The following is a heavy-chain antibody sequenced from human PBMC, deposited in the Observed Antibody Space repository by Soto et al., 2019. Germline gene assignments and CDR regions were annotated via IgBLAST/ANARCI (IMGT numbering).Heavy chain of an antibody. D-gene: IGHD6-19*01. CDR2: INHSGST. Sequence: QVQLQQWGAGLLKPSETLSLTCAVYGGSFSGYYWSWIRQPPGKGLEWIGEINHSGSTNYNPSLKSRVNISVDTSKNQFSLKLSSVTAADTAVYYCAREGSSGWYGGWGQGTLVTVSS. CDR3: AREGSSGWYGG. J-gene: IGHJ4*02. V-gene: IGHV4-34*01. CDR1: GGSFSGYY.